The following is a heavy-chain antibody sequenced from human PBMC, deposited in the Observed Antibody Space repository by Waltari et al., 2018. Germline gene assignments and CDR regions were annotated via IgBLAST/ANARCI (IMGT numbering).Heavy chain of an antibody. CDR2: ISSSSSTI. CDR3: ASLHNWYFDL. CDR1: GLTFSSYS. D-gene: IGHD4-4*01. V-gene: IGHV3-48*01. Sequence: EVQLAESGGGLVQPGGSLRLSCAASGLTFSSYSMNWVRQAPGKGLEWVSYISSSSSTIYYADSVKGRFTISRDNAKNSLYLQMNSLIADDTAVYYCASLHNWYFDLWGRGTLVTVSS. J-gene: IGHJ2*01.